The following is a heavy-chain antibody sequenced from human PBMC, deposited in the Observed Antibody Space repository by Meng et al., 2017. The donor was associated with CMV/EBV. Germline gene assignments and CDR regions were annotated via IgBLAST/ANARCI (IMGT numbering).Heavy chain of an antibody. D-gene: IGHD3-3*01. CDR3: AREYYDFWSGYHNWFDP. J-gene: IGHJ5*02. CDR2: ISNNGSNK. CDR1: FTFSGYA. V-gene: IGHV3-30-3*01. Sequence: FTFSGYAMHWVRREPGKGMEEMEVISNNGSNKYYADSVKGRFTISRDNSKNTLYLQMNSLRAEDTAVYYCAREYYDFWSGYHNWFDPWGQGTLVTVSS.